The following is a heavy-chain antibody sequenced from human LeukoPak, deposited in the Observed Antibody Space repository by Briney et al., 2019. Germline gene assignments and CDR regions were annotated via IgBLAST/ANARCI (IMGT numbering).Heavy chain of an antibody. CDR3: AREIAAAGSNYFDY. J-gene: IGHJ4*02. CDR1: GLTFSTYN. CDR2: ISSSNSYI. Sequence: GGSLRLSCAASGLTFSTYNMNWVRQAPGKGLEWVSFISSSNSYIYYADSVKGRFTISRDNAKNSLYLQMNSLRAEDTAVHYCAREIAAAGSNYFDYWGQGTLVTVSS. D-gene: IGHD6-13*01. V-gene: IGHV3-21*01.